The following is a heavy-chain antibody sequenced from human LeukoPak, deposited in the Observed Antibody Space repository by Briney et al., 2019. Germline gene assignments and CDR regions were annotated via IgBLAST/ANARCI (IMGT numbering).Heavy chain of an antibody. CDR3: ARDYPSGDCGGDCYYYYGMDV. CDR1: GGTFSSYA. D-gene: IGHD2-21*02. J-gene: IGHJ6*02. V-gene: IGHV1-69*01. CDR2: IIPIFGTA. Sequence: GSSVKVSCKASGGTFSSYAISWVRQAPGQGLEWMGGIIPIFGTANYAQKSQGRVTITADESTSTAYMELSSLRSEDTAVYYCARDYPSGDCGGDCYYYYGMDVWGQGTTVTVSS.